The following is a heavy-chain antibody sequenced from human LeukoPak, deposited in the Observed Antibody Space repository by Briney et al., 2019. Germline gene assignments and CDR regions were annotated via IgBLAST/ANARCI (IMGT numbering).Heavy chain of an antibody. V-gene: IGHV1-3*04. J-gene: IGHJ4*02. CDR2: INTGNGNT. Sequence: ASVKVSCKASGYTFTSYAMHWVRQAPGQRLECMGWINTGNGNTKYSQKFQGRVTITRDTSASTAYMDLSSLRSEDTAVYYCASSREGRVDSETRLVDYWGQGTLVTVSS. CDR3: ASSREGRVDSETRLVDY. D-gene: IGHD1-7*01. CDR1: GYTFTSYA.